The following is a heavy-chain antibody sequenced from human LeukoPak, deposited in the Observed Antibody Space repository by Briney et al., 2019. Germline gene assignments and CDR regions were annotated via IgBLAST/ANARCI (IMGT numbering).Heavy chain of an antibody. CDR2: IIPILGIA. CDR1: GYTFTGYY. J-gene: IGHJ4*02. CDR3: VGEAYYDSSASYYFDY. D-gene: IGHD3-22*01. V-gene: IGHV1-69*02. Sequence: ASVKVSCKASGYTFTGYYMNWVRQAPGQGLEWMGRIIPILGIANYAQKFQGRVTITADKSTSTAYMELSSLRSEDTAVYYCVGEAYYDSSASYYFDYWGQGTLVTVSS.